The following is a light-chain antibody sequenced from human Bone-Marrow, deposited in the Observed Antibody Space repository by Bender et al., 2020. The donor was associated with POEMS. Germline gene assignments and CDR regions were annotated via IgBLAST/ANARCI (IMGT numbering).Light chain of an antibody. Sequence: SYEVTRPPSVSVSPGQTASITCSGDDLGDKYVAWYQQKPGQSPVLVIYQDTKRPSGTPARFSGSNSGNTATLTISGTQAMDEDDYYCQAWDTYSVIFGGGTKLTVL. V-gene: IGLV3-1*01. CDR1: DLGDKY. CDR3: QAWDTYSVI. J-gene: IGLJ2*01. CDR2: QDT.